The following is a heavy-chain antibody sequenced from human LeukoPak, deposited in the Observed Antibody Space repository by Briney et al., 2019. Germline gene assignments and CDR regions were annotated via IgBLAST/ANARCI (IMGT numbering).Heavy chain of an antibody. CDR3: AREDGAVAARGFDY. Sequence: PGGSLRLSCAASGFTFSSYGMHWVRQAPGKGLEWVAVIWYDGSNKYYADSVKGRFTISRDNSKNTLYLQMNSLRAEDTAVYYCAREDGAVAARGFDYWGREPWSPSPQ. J-gene: IGHJ4*02. CDR1: GFTFSSYG. V-gene: IGHV3-33*01. CDR2: IWYDGSNK. D-gene: IGHD6-19*01.